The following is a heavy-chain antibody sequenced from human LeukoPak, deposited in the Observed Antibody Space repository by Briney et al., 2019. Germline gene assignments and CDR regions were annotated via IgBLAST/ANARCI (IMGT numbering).Heavy chain of an antibody. CDR2: IIPILGIA. D-gene: IGHD6-19*01. CDR3: ARDAIAVAGTFDY. CDR1: GGTFGSYA. J-gene: IGHJ4*02. Sequence: GSSVKVSCKASGGTFGSYAISWVRQAPGQGLEWMGRIIPILGIANYAQKFQGRVTITADKSTSTAYMELSSLRSEDTAVYYCARDAIAVAGTFDYWGQGTLVTVSS. V-gene: IGHV1-69*04.